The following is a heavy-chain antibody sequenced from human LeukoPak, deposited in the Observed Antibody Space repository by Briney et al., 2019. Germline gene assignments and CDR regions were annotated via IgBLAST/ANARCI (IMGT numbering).Heavy chain of an antibody. CDR1: RGTFSSYA. J-gene: IGHJ3*02. CDR3: ARVEEGVAGLNYALDI. CDR2: IIPIFGTA. D-gene: IGHD6-19*01. V-gene: IGHV1-69*05. Sequence: SGKVSCKASRGTFSSYAISWGGQAPGQGLEWVGRIIPIFGTANYAQKFQGRVTITTDGSTSTAYMELSCPRSEDTAVYYCARVEEGVAGLNYALDIWGQGTMVTFSS.